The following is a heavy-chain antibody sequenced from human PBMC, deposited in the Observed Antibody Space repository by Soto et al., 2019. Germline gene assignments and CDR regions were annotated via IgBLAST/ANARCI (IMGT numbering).Heavy chain of an antibody. J-gene: IGHJ4*02. CDR2: ISGSGGST. CDR3: AKALALWYYYDSSGYRQGVVYFDY. V-gene: IGHV3-23*01. Sequence: PGGSLRLSCAASGFTFSSYAMSWVRQAPGKGLEWVSAISGSGGSTYYADSVKGRFTISRDNSKNTLYLQMNSLRAEDTAVYYCAKALALWYYYDSSGYRQGVVYFDYWGQGTLVTVSS. CDR1: GFTFSSYA. D-gene: IGHD3-22*01.